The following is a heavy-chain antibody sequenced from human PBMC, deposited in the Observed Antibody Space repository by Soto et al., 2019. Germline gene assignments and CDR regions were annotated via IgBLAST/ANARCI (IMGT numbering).Heavy chain of an antibody. CDR3: ARDIHVTMKYGPYYYYGMDV. CDR1: GYTFTSYG. V-gene: IGHV1-18*04. D-gene: IGHD2-2*02. J-gene: IGHJ6*02. Sequence: ASVKVSCKASGYTFTSYGISWVRQAPGQGLEWMGWISAYNGNTNYAQKLQGRVTMTTDTSTSTAYMELRSLRSDDTAVYYCARDIHVTMKYGPYYYYGMDVWGQGTTVTVSS. CDR2: ISAYNGNT.